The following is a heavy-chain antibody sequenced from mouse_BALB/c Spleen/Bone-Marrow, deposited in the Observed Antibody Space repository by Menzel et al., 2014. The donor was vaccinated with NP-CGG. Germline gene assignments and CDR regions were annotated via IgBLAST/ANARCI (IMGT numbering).Heavy chain of an antibody. CDR3: ARRGWDGYFDY. D-gene: IGHD4-1*01. J-gene: IGHJ2*01. CDR1: GFTFSSCY. Sequence: EVKVVESGGGLVKLGGSLKLSCAASGFTFSSCYMSWVRQTPEKRLELVAATNSNGGSTYYPDTVKGRFTISRDNAKNTLYLQMSSLKSEDTALYYCARRGWDGYFDYWGQGTTLTVSS. V-gene: IGHV5-6-2*01. CDR2: TNSNGGST.